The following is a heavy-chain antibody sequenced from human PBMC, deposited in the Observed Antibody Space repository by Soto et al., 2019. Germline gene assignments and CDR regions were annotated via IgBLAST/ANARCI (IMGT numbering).Heavy chain of an antibody. V-gene: IGHV1-3*05. CDR1: GYTFTSYA. J-gene: IGHJ5*02. CDR2: INAGNGNT. D-gene: IGHD6-19*01. CDR3: ARGRAVAGTCWFDP. Sequence: QVQLVQSGAEEKKPGASVKVSCKASGYTFTSYAMHWVRQGPGQRLEWMGWINAGNGNTKYSQKFQGRVTITRDTSASTAYMELSSLRSEDTAVYYCARGRAVAGTCWFDPWGQGTLVTVSS.